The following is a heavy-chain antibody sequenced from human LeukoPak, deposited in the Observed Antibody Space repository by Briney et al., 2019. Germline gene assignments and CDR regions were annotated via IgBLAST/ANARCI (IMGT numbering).Heavy chain of an antibody. V-gene: IGHV4-30-2*01. D-gene: IGHD4-23*01. Sequence: SETLSLTCAVSGGSISSGGYSWSWIRQPPGKGLEWIGYIYHSGSTYYNPSLKSRVTISVGRSKNQFSLKLSSVTAADTAVYYCARVYGGNPYNWFDPWGQGTLVTVSS. J-gene: IGHJ5*02. CDR1: GGSISSGGYS. CDR3: ARVYGGNPYNWFDP. CDR2: IYHSGST.